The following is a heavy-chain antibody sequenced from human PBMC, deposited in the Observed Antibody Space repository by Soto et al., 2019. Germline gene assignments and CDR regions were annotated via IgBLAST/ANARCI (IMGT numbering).Heavy chain of an antibody. CDR3: ARGPYYDLIWNYYYMDV. J-gene: IGHJ6*03. CDR1: GGSISGHY. D-gene: IGHD3-16*01. Sequence: QVQPQESGPGLVKPSETLSLNCSVSGGSISGHYWSWVRQTPGKGLEWIGYIYYSGSTNYNPSLKSRVTISVDTSKNHFSLRLTSVTAADTAVYYCARGPYYDLIWNYYYMDVWGKGTTVTVSS. CDR2: IYYSGST. V-gene: IGHV4-59*08.